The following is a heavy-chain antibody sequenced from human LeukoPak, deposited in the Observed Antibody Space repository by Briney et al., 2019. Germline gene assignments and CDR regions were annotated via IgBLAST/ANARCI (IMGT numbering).Heavy chain of an antibody. Sequence: PGRSLRLSCAASGFTFSSYAMHWVRQAPGKGLEWVAVISYDGSNKYYADSVKGRFTISRDNSKNTLYLQMNSLRAEDTAVYYCARGIHYYYDSSGHYSDYWGQGTLVTVSS. J-gene: IGHJ4*02. D-gene: IGHD3-22*01. CDR3: ARGIHYYYDSSGHYSDY. V-gene: IGHV3-30*04. CDR1: GFTFSSYA. CDR2: ISYDGSNK.